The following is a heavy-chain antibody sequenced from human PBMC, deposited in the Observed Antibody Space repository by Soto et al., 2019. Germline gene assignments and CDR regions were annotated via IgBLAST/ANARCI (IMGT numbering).Heavy chain of an antibody. J-gene: IGHJ6*02. CDR1: GFTFSSYA. V-gene: IGHV3-23*01. CDR3: AKAGSGSYPFYYYYGMDV. D-gene: IGHD3-10*01. Sequence: GGSLRLSCAASGFTFSSYAMSWVRQAPGKGLEWVSAISGSGGSTYYADSVKGRFTISRDNSKNTLYLQMNSLRAEDTAVYYCAKAGSGSYPFYYYYGMDVWGQGTTVTVSS. CDR2: ISGSGGST.